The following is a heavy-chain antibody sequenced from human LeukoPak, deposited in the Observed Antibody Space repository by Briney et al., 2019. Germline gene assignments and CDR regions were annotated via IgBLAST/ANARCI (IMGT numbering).Heavy chain of an antibody. CDR2: INPNSGGT. Sequence: ASVKVSCKASGYTFTGYYMHWVRQAPGQGLEWMGWINPNSGGTKYAQKFQDRVTMTRDTSITTAYMELSSLRSYDTAVYYCARDRYSSVRGVIPNWFDPWGQGTLVTVSS. V-gene: IGHV1-2*02. D-gene: IGHD3-10*01. J-gene: IGHJ5*02. CDR1: GYTFTGYY. CDR3: ARDRYSSVRGVIPNWFDP.